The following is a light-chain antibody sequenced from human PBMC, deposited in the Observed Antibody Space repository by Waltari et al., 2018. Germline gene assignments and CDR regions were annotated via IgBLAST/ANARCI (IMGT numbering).Light chain of an antibody. CDR3: MQATHWPLT. CDR1: QRLVHSDGKIY. V-gene: IGKV2-30*02. Sequence: DVVITQSPLFLPVTLGQPDSIPFMSSQRLVHSDGKIYLDWFQQRPGQSPRRLIYKISNRDYGVPDRFSGSGSGTDFTLKISRVEAEDVGVYYCMQATHWPLTFGQGTKVEIK. J-gene: IGKJ1*01. CDR2: KIS.